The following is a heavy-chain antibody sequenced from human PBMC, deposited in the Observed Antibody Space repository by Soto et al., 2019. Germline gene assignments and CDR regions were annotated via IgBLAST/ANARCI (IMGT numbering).Heavy chain of an antibody. J-gene: IGHJ6*03. CDR3: ARDKDCSSTSCYVGDYYYYYMDV. V-gene: IGHV3-11*01. CDR2: ISSSGSTI. Sequence: QVQLVESGGGLVKPGGSLRLSCAAPGFTFSDYYMSWIRQAPGKGLEWVSYISSSGSTIYYADSVKGRFTISRDNAKNSLDLQMNSLRAEDTAVYYCARDKDCSSTSCYVGDYYYYYMDVWGKGTTVTVSS. CDR1: GFTFSDYY. D-gene: IGHD2-2*01.